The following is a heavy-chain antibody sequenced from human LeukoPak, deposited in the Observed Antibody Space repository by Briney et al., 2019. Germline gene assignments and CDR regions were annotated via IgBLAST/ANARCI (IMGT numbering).Heavy chain of an antibody. CDR2: ISSSGSTR. CDR1: GFTFSSYE. Sequence: PGGSLRLSCAGSGFTFSSYEMNWVRQAPGKGLEWVSYISSSGSTRYYADSVKGRFTVSRDNAKNSLYLQMNSLRAEDTAVYYCARAEYRWNAEGTQYYFDYWGQGTLVTVSS. J-gene: IGHJ4*02. V-gene: IGHV3-48*03. D-gene: IGHD1-1*01. CDR3: ARAEYRWNAEGTQYYFDY.